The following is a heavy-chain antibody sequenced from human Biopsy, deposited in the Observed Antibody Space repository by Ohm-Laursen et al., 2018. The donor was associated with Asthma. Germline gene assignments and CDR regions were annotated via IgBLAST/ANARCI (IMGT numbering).Heavy chain of an antibody. D-gene: IGHD3-22*01. CDR2: MYHSGSP. J-gene: IGHJ4*02. CDR1: GVSISSDY. CDR3: VRHQYSSSWSTFDY. V-gene: IGHV4-39*01. Sequence: TLSLTCTVSGVSISSDYWSWIRQPPGKGMEWIGSMYHSGSPYYHPSLKSRATISVDTSKNQLSLKMSSVTAADTAVYFCVRHQYSSSWSTFDYWGQGALVTVSS.